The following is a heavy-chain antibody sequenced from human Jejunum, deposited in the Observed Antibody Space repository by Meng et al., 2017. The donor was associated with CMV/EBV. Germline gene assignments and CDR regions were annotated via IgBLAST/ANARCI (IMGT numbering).Heavy chain of an antibody. J-gene: IGHJ4*02. Sequence: FTFSTYGMGWVRQAPGKGLEWVSVISSSGFATYYADSVKGRFTISRDNSKNTVYLQLNSLRAEDTALYYCAKALSVGATAPFDSWGQGTLVTVSS. V-gene: IGHV3-23*01. D-gene: IGHD1-26*01. CDR2: ISSSGFAT. CDR1: FTFSTYG. CDR3: AKALSVGATAPFDS.